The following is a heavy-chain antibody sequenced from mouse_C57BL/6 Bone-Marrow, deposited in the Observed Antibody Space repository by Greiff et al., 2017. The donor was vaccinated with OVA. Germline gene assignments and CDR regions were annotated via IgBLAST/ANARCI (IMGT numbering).Heavy chain of an antibody. Sequence: QVQLQQPGAELVRPGSSVKLSCKASGYTFTSYWMDWVKQSPGQGLEWIGNIYPSDSETRYNQKFKDKATLTVDKSSSTAYMQLSSLTSEDSAVYYGARSPYGGSYGYFDYWGQGTTLTVSS. CDR2: IYPSDSET. J-gene: IGHJ2*01. V-gene: IGHV1-61*01. CDR3: ARSPYGGSYGYFDY. D-gene: IGHD1-1*01. CDR1: GYTFTSYW.